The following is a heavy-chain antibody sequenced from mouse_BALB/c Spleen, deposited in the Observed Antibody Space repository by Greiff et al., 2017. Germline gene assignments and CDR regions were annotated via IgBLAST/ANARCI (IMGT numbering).Heavy chain of an antibody. CDR2: ISNGGGST. Sequence: EVMLVESGGGLVQPGGSLKLSCAASGFTFSSYTMSWVRQTPEKRLEWVAYISNGGGSTYYPDTVKGRFTISRDNAKNTLYLQMSSLKSEDTAMYYCASGTRGGNFDYWGQGTTLTVSS. CDR1: GFTFSSYT. D-gene: IGHD4-1*01. J-gene: IGHJ2*01. V-gene: IGHV5-12-2*01. CDR3: ASGTRGGNFDY.